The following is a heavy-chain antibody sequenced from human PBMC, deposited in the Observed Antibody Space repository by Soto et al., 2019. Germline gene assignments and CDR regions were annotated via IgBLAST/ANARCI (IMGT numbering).Heavy chain of an antibody. Sequence: QVQLVQSGAEVKKPGSSVTVSCNASGGTFSSYTIIWVRQAPGQGLEWMGGIIPIFGTANYAQKLQGRVTSTADESTRTAYMELSSLRYEDTAVYYCARGNHRWLQWWYFDLWGRGTLVTVSS. CDR3: ARGNHRWLQWWYFDL. CDR1: GGTFSSYT. D-gene: IGHD5-12*01. CDR2: IIPIFGTA. V-gene: IGHV1-69*12. J-gene: IGHJ2*01.